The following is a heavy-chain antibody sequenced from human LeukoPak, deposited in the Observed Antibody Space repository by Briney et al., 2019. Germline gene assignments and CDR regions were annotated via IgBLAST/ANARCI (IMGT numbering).Heavy chain of an antibody. J-gene: IGHJ5*02. CDR3: ARFGGLYWFDP. CDR1: GGSISSYY. D-gene: IGHD3-10*01. Sequence: SETLSHTCTVSGGSISSYYWSWIRQPPGKGLEWIGYIYYSGSTNYNPSLKSRVTISVDTSKNQFSLKLSSVTAADTAVYYCARFGGLYWFDPWGQGTLVTVSS. V-gene: IGHV4-59*08. CDR2: IYYSGST.